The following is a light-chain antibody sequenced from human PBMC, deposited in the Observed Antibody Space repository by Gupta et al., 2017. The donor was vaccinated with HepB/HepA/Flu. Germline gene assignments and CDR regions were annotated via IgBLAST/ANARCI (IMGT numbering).Light chain of an antibody. V-gene: IGLV1-44*01. CDR2: AND. CDR3: ATWDGGLRGQV. Sequence: QSVLTQPPSASGTPGQRVTISCSGSSSNIGSNTVDWYQQLPGSAPKLFIYANDQRPSGVPDRFSGSKSGTSASPAISGLQSEDEADYYFATWDGGLRGQVVGGGTKLTVL. CDR1: SSNIGSNT. J-gene: IGLJ3*02.